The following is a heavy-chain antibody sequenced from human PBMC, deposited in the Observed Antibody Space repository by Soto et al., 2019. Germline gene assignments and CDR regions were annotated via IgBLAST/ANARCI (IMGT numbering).Heavy chain of an antibody. CDR1: GGTFSSYA. V-gene: IGHV1-69*13. CDR3: ASSKTHYYDSSGFHDQAFNI. J-gene: IGHJ3*02. D-gene: IGHD3-22*01. Sequence: SVKVSCKASGGTFSSYAISWVRQAPGQGLEWMGGIIPIFGTANYAQKFQGRVTITADESTSTAYMELSSLRSEDTAVYYCASSKTHYYDSSGFHDQAFNIWG. CDR2: IIPIFGTA.